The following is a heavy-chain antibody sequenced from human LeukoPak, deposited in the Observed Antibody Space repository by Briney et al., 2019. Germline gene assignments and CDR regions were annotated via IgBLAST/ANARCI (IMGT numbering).Heavy chain of an antibody. CDR2: ISSSSSYI. CDR3: VRGRYNYGYIFDY. J-gene: IGHJ4*02. D-gene: IGHD5-18*01. CDR1: GFTFSSYW. Sequence: GGSLRLSCAASGFTFSSYWMTWVRQAPGKGLEWVSSISSSSSYIYYADSMKGRFTVSRDNARNSVYLQMNSLRVEDTAVYYCVRGRYNYGYIFDYWGQGTLVTVSS. V-gene: IGHV3-21*01.